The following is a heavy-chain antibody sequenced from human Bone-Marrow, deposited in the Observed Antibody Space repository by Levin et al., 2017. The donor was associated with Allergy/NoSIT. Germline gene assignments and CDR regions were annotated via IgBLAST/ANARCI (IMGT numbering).Heavy chain of an antibody. CDR1: GFTFSRYS. Sequence: SCAASGFTFSRYSMIWVRQAPGKGLECVSSISTRSSYIYYAESVRGRFTISRDNAANSLYLQMNSLRPEDTAVYYCASPGGSSGPYWGQGTLVTVSS. D-gene: IGHD3-10*01. J-gene: IGHJ4*02. CDR2: ISTRSSYI. V-gene: IGHV3-21*01. CDR3: ASPGGSSGPY.